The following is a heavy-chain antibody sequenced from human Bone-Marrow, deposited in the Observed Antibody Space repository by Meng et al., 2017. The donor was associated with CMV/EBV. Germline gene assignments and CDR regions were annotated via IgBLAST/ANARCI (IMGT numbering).Heavy chain of an antibody. Sequence: GGSLRLSCAASGFTFSSYAMSWVRQAPGKGLEWVSVIYSGGSTYYADSVKGRFTISRDNSKNTLYLQMNSLRAKDTAVYYCARVGGAAAGDYFDYWGQGTLVTVSS. D-gene: IGHD6-13*01. CDR2: IYSGGST. CDR1: GFTFSSYA. V-gene: IGHV3-53*01. J-gene: IGHJ4*02. CDR3: ARVGGAAAGDYFDY.